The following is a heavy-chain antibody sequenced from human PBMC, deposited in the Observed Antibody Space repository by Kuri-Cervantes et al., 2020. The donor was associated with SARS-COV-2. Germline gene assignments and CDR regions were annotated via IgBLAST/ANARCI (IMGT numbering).Heavy chain of an antibody. CDR2: INPSGGST. CDR1: GYTFTSYY. V-gene: IGHV1-46*01. J-gene: IGHJ6*02. CDR3: AREGRNIDYYYGMDV. Sequence: ASVKVSCKASGYTFTSYYMHWVRQAPGQGLEWMGIINPSGGSTSYAQKFQGRVTMTRDTSTSTVYMELSSLRSEDTAVYYCAREGRNIDYYYGMDVWGQGTTATVSS. D-gene: IGHD1-14*01.